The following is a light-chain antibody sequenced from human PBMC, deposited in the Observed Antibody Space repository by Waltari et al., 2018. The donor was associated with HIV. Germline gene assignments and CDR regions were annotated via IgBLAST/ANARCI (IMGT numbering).Light chain of an antibody. CDR3: AAWDDNLSGWV. CDR2: MNN. J-gene: IGLJ3*02. CDR1: SSNIGSNY. Sequence: QSVLTQPPSASGTPGPSVTISCSGSSSNIGSNYVSWDQQLPGTAPKLLIYMNNQRPSGVPDRFSGFKSGTSASLAISGLRSEDEADYYCAAWDDNLSGWVFGGGSKLTIL. V-gene: IGLV1-47*01.